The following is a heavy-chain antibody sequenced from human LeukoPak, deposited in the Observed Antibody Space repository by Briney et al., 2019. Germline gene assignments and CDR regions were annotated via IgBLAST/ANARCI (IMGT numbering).Heavy chain of an antibody. Sequence: GGSLRLPCAASGFTFSSYGMSWVRQAPGKGLEWVSAISGSGGSTYYADSVKGRFTISRDNSKNTLYLQMNSLRAEDTAVYYCAKTLRAVAGYFFDYWGQGTLVTVSS. CDR3: AKTLRAVAGYFFDY. CDR1: GFTFSSYG. D-gene: IGHD6-19*01. J-gene: IGHJ4*02. CDR2: ISGSGGST. V-gene: IGHV3-23*01.